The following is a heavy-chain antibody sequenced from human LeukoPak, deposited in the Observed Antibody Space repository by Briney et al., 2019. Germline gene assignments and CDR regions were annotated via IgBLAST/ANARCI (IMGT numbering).Heavy chain of an antibody. CDR1: GGSISSGDYY. Sequence: SQTLSLTCTVSGGSISSGDYYWSWIRQPPGKGLEWIGYIYYSGSTYYNPSLKSRVTISVDTSENQFSLKLSSVTAADTAVYYCARARGEYCSSTSCYNYFDYWGQGTLVTVSS. CDR3: ARARGEYCSSTSCYNYFDY. J-gene: IGHJ4*02. D-gene: IGHD2-2*02. V-gene: IGHV4-30-4*08. CDR2: IYYSGST.